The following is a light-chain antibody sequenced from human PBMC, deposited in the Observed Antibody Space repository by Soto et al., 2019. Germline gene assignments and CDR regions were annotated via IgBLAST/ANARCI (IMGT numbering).Light chain of an antibody. CDR2: EVS. CDR3: CSYAGGLYV. J-gene: IGLJ1*01. CDR1: SCDVGSYNL. V-gene: IGLV2-23*02. Sequence: QSALTQPASVSGSPGQSIAISYTGTSCDVGSYNLVSWYQQHPGKAPKLMIYEVSKRPSGVSNRFSGSKSGNTASLTISGLQAEDEADYYCCSYAGGLYVFGTGTKLTVL.